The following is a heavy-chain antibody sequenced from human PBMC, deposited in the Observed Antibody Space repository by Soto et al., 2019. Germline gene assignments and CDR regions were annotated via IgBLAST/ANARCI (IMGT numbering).Heavy chain of an antibody. D-gene: IGHD5-12*01. CDR1: GFTFSSYA. V-gene: IGHV3-23*01. CDR3: AKDRDSGRPNSYYYFDY. J-gene: IGHJ4*02. CDR2: ISGSGGST. Sequence: GGSLRLSCAASGFTFSSYAMSWVRQAPGKGLEWVSAISGSGGSTYYADSVKGRFTISRDNSKNTLYLQMNSLRAEDTAVYYCAKDRDSGRPNSYYYFDYWGQGTLVTVSS.